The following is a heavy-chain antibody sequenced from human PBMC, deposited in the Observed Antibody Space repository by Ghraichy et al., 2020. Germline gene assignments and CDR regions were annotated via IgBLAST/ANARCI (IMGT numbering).Heavy chain of an antibody. Sequence: SDTLSLTCAVYGGSFSGYFWSWIRQPPGKGLEWIGEINHSGSTNYYPSLKSRVTISVDTSKNQFSLRLSPVTAADTAVYYCARHRVEVTTFVNYYNGMDVWGQGTTVTVSS. J-gene: IGHJ6*02. CDR1: GGSFSGYF. CDR3: ARHRVEVTTFVNYYNGMDV. D-gene: IGHD4-17*01. V-gene: IGHV4-34*01. CDR2: INHSGST.